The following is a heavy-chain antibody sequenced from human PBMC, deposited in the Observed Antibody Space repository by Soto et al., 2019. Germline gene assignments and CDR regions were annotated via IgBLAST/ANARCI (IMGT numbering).Heavy chain of an antibody. J-gene: IGHJ5*02. V-gene: IGHV1-2*02. Sequence: VASVKVSCKASGYTFTGYYMHWVRQAPGQGLEWMGWINPNSGGTNYAQKFQGRVTMTRDTSISTAYMELSRLRSDDTAVYYCAREVGPAKYSSSGRGFDPWGQGTLVTVSS. CDR2: INPNSGGT. D-gene: IGHD6-13*01. CDR1: GYTFTGYY. CDR3: AREVGPAKYSSSGRGFDP.